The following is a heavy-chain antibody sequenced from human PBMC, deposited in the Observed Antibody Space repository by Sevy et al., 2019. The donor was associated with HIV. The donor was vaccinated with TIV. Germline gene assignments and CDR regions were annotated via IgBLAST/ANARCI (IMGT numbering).Heavy chain of an antibody. CDR2: INQDGREK. J-gene: IGHJ6*02. D-gene: IGHD6-13*01. Sequence: GGSLRLSCAASGFTFNSYWMSWVRQAPGKGLEWVANINQDGREKYYVDSVKGRFTIPRENAKNSLYLQMNSLRVDDTALYYCATEGSNWDTYYYYYGMDVWGQGTTVTVS. CDR3: ATEGSNWDTYYYYYGMDV. V-gene: IGHV3-7*01. CDR1: GFTFNSYW.